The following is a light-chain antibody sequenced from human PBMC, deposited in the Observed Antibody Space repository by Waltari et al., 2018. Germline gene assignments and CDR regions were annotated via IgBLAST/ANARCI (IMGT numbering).Light chain of an antibody. Sequence: SCRASQSISRYLAWYQQKPGQAPRLLIYGASTRATGIPDRFSGSGSGTDFSLTISGLEPADSAVYYCQHHFRLPATFGQGTKVEIK. CDR3: QHHFRLPAT. J-gene: IGKJ1*01. CDR1: QSISRY. V-gene: IGKV3-20*01. CDR2: GAS.